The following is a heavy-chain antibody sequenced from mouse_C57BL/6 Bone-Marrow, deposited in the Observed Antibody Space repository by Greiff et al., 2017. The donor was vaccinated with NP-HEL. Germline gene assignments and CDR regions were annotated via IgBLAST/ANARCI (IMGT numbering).Heavy chain of an antibody. D-gene: IGHD2-2*01. CDR2: IDPEDGDT. J-gene: IGHJ1*03. CDR3: TTWVWLRRGSYWYCDV. CDR1: GFNIKDYY. Sequence: VQLQQSGAELVRPGASVKLSCTASGFNIKDYYMHWVKQRPEQGLEWIGRIDPEDGDTEYAPKFQGKATMTADTSSNTAYLQLSSLTSEDTAVYYCTTWVWLRRGSYWYCDVWGTGTTVTVSS. V-gene: IGHV14-1*01.